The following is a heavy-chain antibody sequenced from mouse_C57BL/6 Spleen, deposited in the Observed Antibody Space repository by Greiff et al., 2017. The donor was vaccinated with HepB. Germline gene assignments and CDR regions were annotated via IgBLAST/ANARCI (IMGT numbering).Heavy chain of an antibody. D-gene: IGHD2-4*01. J-gene: IGHJ2*01. V-gene: IGHV1-47*01. CDR1: GYTFTTYP. Sequence: QVQLKESGAELVKPGASVKMSCKASGYTFTTYPIEWMKQNHGKSLEWIGNFHPYNDDTKYNEKFKGKATLTVEKSSSTVYLELSRLTSDDSAVYYCARGDYDDPYFDYSGQGTTLTVSS. CDR2: FHPYNDDT. CDR3: ARGDYDDPYFDY.